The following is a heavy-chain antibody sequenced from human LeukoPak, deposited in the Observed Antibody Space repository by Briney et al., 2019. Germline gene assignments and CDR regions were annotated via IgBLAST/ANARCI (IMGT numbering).Heavy chain of an antibody. Sequence: ASVKVSCKASGYTFTSSGISWVRQAPGQGLEWMGWISAYNGNTNYAQKLQGRVTMTTDTSTSTAYMELRSLRSDDTAVYYCARDLGIRFLEWLPPGGINWFDPWGQGTLVTVSS. J-gene: IGHJ5*02. V-gene: IGHV1-18*01. D-gene: IGHD3-3*01. CDR3: ARDLGIRFLEWLPPGGINWFDP. CDR2: ISAYNGNT. CDR1: GYTFTSSG.